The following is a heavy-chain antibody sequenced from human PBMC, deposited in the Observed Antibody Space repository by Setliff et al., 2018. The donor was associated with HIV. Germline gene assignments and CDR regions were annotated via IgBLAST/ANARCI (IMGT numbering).Heavy chain of an antibody. J-gene: IGHJ4*02. CDR3: ARDSDGSSYYHFAH. V-gene: IGHV4-59*01. D-gene: IGHD3-22*01. CDR2: ISYSGTT. Sequence: SETLSLTCTVSRGSIKYYFWSWIRQPPGKGLECIGHISYSGTTNYNPSLESRVSISVDTSKNQFSLKLKPVTAADTAVYYCARDSDGSSYYHFAHWSQGTLVTVSS. CDR1: RGSIKYYF.